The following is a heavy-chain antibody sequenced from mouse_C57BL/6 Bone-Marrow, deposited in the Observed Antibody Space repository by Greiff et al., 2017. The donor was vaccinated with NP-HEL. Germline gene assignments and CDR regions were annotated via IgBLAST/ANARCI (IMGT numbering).Heavy chain of an antibody. D-gene: IGHD1-3*01. CDR3: ARRGLAPYYFDY. CDR2: IDPSDSYT. Sequence: QVQLQQPGAELVMPGASVKLSCKASGYTFTSYWMHWVKQRPGQGLEWIGEIDPSDSYTNYNQKFKGKSTLTVDKSSSTAYMQLSSLTSEDSAVYYCARRGLAPYYFDYWGQGTTLTVSS. J-gene: IGHJ2*01. CDR1: GYTFTSYW. V-gene: IGHV1-69*01.